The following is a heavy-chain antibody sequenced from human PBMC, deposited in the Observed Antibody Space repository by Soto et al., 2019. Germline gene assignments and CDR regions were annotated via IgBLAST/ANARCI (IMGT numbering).Heavy chain of an antibody. J-gene: IGHJ3*02. V-gene: IGHV6-1*01. CDR2: TYYNSKWNN. D-gene: IGHD2-15*01. Sequence: QVQLQQSGPGLVKPSQTLSLTCVISGDSVSSNSAAWNWIRQSPSGGLEWLGRTYYNSKWNNNYAVSVKSRITIDPDTSKNQFSLQLSSVTPEDTAVYYCARWLEDGGHDHASDIWGQGTMVTVSS. CDR1: GDSVSSNSAA. CDR3: ARWLEDGGHDHASDI.